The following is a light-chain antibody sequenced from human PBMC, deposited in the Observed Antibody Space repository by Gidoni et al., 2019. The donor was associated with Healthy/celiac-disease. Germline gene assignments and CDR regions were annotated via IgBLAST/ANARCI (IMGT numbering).Light chain of an antibody. CDR3: SSYTSRSLYV. J-gene: IGLJ1*01. CDR2: EVS. V-gene: IGLV2-14*01. Sequence: QPALSQPASASGSPGLSITISCIGTSSDVGAYNYVFWYQQHPGKAPKPMIFEVSNRPSGVSNRFSGSKSSNTASLTISGLQAEDEADYYCSSYTSRSLYVFGIGTKVTVL. CDR1: SSDVGAYNY.